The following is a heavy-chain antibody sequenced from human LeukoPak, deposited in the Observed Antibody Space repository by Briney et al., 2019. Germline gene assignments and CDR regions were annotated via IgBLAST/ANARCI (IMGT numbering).Heavy chain of an antibody. CDR2: INPDSGGT. CDR1: GGTFSSYA. V-gene: IGHV1-2*02. D-gene: IGHD2-15*01. Sequence: ASVKVSFKASGGTFSSYAISWLRQAPGQGLEWMGWINPDSGGTNYAQKFQGRVTMTRDTSISTAYMELSSLRSDDTAIYYCARDLAATPWFDYWGQGTLVTVSS. J-gene: IGHJ4*02. CDR3: ARDLAATPWFDY.